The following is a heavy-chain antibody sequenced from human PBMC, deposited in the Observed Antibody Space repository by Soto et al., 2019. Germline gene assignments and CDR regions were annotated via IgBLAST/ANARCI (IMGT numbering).Heavy chain of an antibody. D-gene: IGHD1-20*01. CDR1: GGTFSSYA. Sequence: ASVKVSCKASGGTFSSYAISWVRQAPGQGLEWMGGIIPIFGTANYAQKFQGRVTITADESTSTAYMELSSLRSEDTAVYYCARDGVTGINNWFDPWGQGTLVTVPQ. V-gene: IGHV1-69*13. CDR2: IIPIFGTA. J-gene: IGHJ5*02. CDR3: ARDGVTGINNWFDP.